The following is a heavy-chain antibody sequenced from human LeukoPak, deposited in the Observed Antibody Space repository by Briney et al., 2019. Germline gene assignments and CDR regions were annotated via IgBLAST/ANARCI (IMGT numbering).Heavy chain of an antibody. CDR2: MNPNSGNT. J-gene: IGHJ6*03. CDR1: GYTFTNYD. V-gene: IGHV1-8*03. Sequence: ASVTVSCKASGYTFTNYDINWVRQAPGQGLEWMGWMNPNSGNTGYAQKFQGRVTITRNTSISTAYMELSSLRSEDTAVYYCARGIYYYYYMDVWGKGTTVTVSS. CDR3: ARGIYYYYYMDV.